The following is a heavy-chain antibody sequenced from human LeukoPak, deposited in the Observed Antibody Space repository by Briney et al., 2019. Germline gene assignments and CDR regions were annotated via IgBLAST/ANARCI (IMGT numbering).Heavy chain of an antibody. D-gene: IGHD6-13*01. J-gene: IGHJ4*02. Sequence: SETLSLTCTVSGGSISSYYWSWIRQPPGKGLEWIGYIYYSGSTNYNPSLKSRVTISVDTSKNQFSLKLSSVTAADTAVYYCARGPRYSSSWYGRYFDYWGQGTLVTVSS. CDR3: ARGPRYSSSWYGRYFDY. CDR1: GGSISSYY. CDR2: IYYSGST. V-gene: IGHV4-59*12.